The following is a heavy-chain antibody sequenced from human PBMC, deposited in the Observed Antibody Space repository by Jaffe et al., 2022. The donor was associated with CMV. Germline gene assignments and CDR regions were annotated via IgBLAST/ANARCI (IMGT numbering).Heavy chain of an antibody. V-gene: IGHV4-61*01. CDR1: GGSVSSGSYY. Sequence: QVQLQESGPGLVKPSETLSLTCTVSGGSVSSGSYYWSWIRQPPGKGLEWIGYIYYSGSTNYNPSLKSRVTISVDTSKNQFSLKLSSVTAADTAVYYCARDQDFWSGVRWFDPWGQGTLVTVSS. CDR2: IYYSGST. J-gene: IGHJ5*02. CDR3: ARDQDFWSGVRWFDP. D-gene: IGHD3-3*01.